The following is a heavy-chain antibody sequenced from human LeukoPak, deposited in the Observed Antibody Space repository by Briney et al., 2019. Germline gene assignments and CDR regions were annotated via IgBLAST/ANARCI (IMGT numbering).Heavy chain of an antibody. V-gene: IGHV3-23*01. CDR3: AKAGYNWNSPILGY. CDR1: GFTFSSYA. CDR2: ISGSGGST. Sequence: GGSLRLSCAASGFTFSSYAMSWVRQAPGKGLEWVSAISGSGGSTYYADSVKGRFTISRDNSKNTLYLQMNSLRAEDTAVYYCAKAGYNWNSPILGYWGQGTLVTVSS. J-gene: IGHJ4*02. D-gene: IGHD1-7*01.